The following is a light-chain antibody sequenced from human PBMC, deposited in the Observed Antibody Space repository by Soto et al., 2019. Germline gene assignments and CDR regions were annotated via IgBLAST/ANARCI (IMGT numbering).Light chain of an antibody. V-gene: IGKV1-5*01. J-gene: IGKJ1*01. Sequence: DIQMTQSPSTLSASVGYRFTITCRASQSISSWLAWYQQKPGKAPKLLIYDASSLESGVPSRFSGNGSGTEFTLTISSLQPDDFATYYCQQYNSYSPTFGQGTKVDIK. CDR3: QQYNSYSPT. CDR2: DAS. CDR1: QSISSW.